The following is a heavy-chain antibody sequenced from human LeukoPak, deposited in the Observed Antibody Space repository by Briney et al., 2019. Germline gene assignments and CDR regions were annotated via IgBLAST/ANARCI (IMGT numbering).Heavy chain of an antibody. J-gene: IGHJ4*02. CDR2: INHSGST. CDR1: GGSFSGYY. V-gene: IGHV4-34*01. D-gene: IGHD3-22*01. Sequence: PSETLSLTCAVYGGSFSGYYRSWIRQPPGKGLEWIGEINHSGSTNYNPSLKSRVAISVDTSKNQFSLKLSSVTAADTAVYYCARVGYDSSGYYESKDYWGQGTLVTVSS. CDR3: ARVGYDSSGYYESKDY.